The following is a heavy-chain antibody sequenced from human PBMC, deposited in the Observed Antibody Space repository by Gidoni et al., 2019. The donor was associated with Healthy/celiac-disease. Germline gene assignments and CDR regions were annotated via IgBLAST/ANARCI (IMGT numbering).Heavy chain of an antibody. Sequence: QVQLVQSGAEVKKPGSSVKVSCKASGGTFSSYAITRVRQAPGQGLEWMGRIIPILGIANYAQKFQGRVTITEDKSTSTAYMELSSLRSEDTAVYYCARDPLPIAAAGTPPVDYYYGMDVWGQGTTVTVSS. CDR2: IIPILGIA. CDR3: ARDPLPIAAAGTPPVDYYYGMDV. D-gene: IGHD6-13*01. J-gene: IGHJ6*02. V-gene: IGHV1-69*04. CDR1: GGTFSSYA.